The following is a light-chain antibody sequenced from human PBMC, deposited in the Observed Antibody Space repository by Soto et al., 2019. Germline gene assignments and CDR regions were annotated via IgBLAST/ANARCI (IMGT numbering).Light chain of an antibody. CDR3: SSYKTSSTVVV. CDR1: SSDIGGYNY. Sequence: QSALTQPASVSGSPGQSITISCTGTSSDIGGYNYVSWYQQYPGKAPKLMIFGVSDRPSGVSNRFSGSKSGTTASLTISGLQSEDEADYDCSSYKTSSTVVVFGGGTKLTVL. CDR2: GVS. J-gene: IGLJ2*01. V-gene: IGLV2-14*01.